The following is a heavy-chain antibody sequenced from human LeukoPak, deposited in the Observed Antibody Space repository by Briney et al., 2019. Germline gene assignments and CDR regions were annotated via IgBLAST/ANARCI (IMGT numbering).Heavy chain of an antibody. CDR2: ISCSGVST. D-gene: IGHD1-26*01. CDR3: AKDRGPYIGIDNNWLHP. V-gene: IGHV3-23*01. J-gene: IGHJ5*02. Sequence: GGSLRLSCAASGFTFNIYGMNWVRQAPGKGLEWVSGISCSGVSTDYADSVKGRFTTSRDNSKNMVYLQMNTLRAEDTATYYCAKDRGPYIGIDNNWLHPWGQGTLVTVCS. CDR1: GFTFNIYG.